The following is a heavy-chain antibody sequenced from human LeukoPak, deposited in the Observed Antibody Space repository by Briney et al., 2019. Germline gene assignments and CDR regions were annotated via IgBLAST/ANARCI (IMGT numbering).Heavy chain of an antibody. J-gene: IGHJ4*02. CDR2: IWYGGSDK. V-gene: IGHV3-33*01. Sequence: GGSLRLSCAASGFTFSSYGMHWVRQAPGKGREGVAVIWYGGSDKYYADSVKGRFTISRDNSKNTLYLQMNSLRAEDTAVYYCATAPSGSGTFLDYWGQGTLVTVSS. CDR1: GFTFSSYG. D-gene: IGHD3-10*01. CDR3: ATAPSGSGTFLDY.